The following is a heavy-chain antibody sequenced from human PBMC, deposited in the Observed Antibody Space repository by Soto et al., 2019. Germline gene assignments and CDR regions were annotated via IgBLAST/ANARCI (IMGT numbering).Heavy chain of an antibody. J-gene: IGHJ6*03. D-gene: IGHD5-12*01. CDR1: GFTFSSYA. Sequence: GGSLRLSCAASGFTFSSYAMSWVRQAPGKGLEWVSAISGSGGSTYYADSVKGRFTISRDNSKNTLYLQMNSLRAEDTAVYYCAKSPGTTEWLRGYYYYYYMDVWGKGTTVTVSS. V-gene: IGHV3-23*01. CDR3: AKSPGTTEWLRGYYYYYYMDV. CDR2: ISGSGGST.